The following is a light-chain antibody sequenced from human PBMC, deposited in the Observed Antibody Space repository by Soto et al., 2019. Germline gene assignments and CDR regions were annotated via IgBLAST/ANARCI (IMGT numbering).Light chain of an antibody. J-gene: IGLJ2*01. CDR1: SGHSNYA. V-gene: IGLV4-69*01. Sequence: QSVLTQSPSASASLGASVKLTCTLSSGHSNYAIAWHQQQSEKGPRYLMKLNSDGSPSKGDGIPDRFSGSSSGAERYLTISGRQSEDEADYFCQTWGSGIVVFGGGTKLTVL. CDR3: QTWGSGIVV. CDR2: LNSDGSP.